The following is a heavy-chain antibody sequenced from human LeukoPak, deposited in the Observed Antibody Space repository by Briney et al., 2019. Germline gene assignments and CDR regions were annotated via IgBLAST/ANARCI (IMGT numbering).Heavy chain of an antibody. CDR2: ISSSSSYI. Sequence: GGPLRLSCAASGFTFSSYSMNWVRQAPGKGLEWVSSISSSSSYIYYADSVKGRFTISRDNAKNSLYLQMNSLRAEDTAVYYCARSLFSGAAEGYWGQGTLVTVSS. CDR3: ARSLFSGAAEGY. V-gene: IGHV3-21*01. CDR1: GFTFSSYS. J-gene: IGHJ4*02. D-gene: IGHD6-13*01.